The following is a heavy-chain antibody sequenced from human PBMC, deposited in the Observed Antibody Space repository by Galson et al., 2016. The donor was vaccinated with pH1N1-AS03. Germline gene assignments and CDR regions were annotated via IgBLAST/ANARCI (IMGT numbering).Heavy chain of an antibody. V-gene: IGHV3-21*04. J-gene: IGHJ4*02. CDR1: FFTLTNSS. CDR2: VSSRTICI. Sequence: FLSLSYAPSFFTLTNSSMNLFRQAPRKGLKCVSTVSSRTICISYGSSMECRFTISIDNVKNSLYLQMNSLRAEDTAVYYCARFSYGDYVRYFDYWGQGTLVTVAS. D-gene: IGHD4-17*01. CDR3: ARFSYGDYVRYFDY.